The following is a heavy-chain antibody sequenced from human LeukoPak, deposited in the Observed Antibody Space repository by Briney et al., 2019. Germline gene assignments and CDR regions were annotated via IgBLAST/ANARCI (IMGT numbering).Heavy chain of an antibody. J-gene: IGHJ4*02. D-gene: IGHD5-18*01. CDR1: GFTFSSYA. Sequence: PGGSLRLSCAASGFTFSSYAMSWVRQAPGKGLEWVSAISGSGGSTYYADSVKGRFTISRDNSKNTLYLRMNSLRAEDTAVYYCAKDLIPNRGYSYGYDYWGQGTLVTVSS. CDR3: AKDLIPNRGYSYGYDY. V-gene: IGHV3-23*01. CDR2: ISGSGGST.